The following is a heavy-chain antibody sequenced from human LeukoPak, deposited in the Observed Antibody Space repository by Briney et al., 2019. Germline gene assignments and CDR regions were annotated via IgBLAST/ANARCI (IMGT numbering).Heavy chain of an antibody. D-gene: IGHD6-13*01. CDR3: ARISSSWYTVYYYYYMDV. V-gene: IGHV3-7*01. CDR2: IKQDGSEK. J-gene: IGHJ6*03. Sequence: PGASLRLSWAASGFTFSIYWMSSVRQAAGKGLEWVANIKQDGSEKYYVDSVKGRFTISRDKAKNSLYLQMNSLRAEDTDVYYCARISSSWYTVYYYYYMDVWGKGTTVTISS. CDR1: GFTFSIYW.